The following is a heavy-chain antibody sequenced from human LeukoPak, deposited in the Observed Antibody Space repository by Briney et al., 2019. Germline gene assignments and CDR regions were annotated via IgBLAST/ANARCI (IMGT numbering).Heavy chain of an antibody. D-gene: IGHD3-22*01. CDR3: ASPGGNDSSGYYNYYYYGMDV. CDR2: ISSSRSYI. V-gene: IGHV3-21*01. CDR1: GFSFSSYS. Sequence: GESLRLSCAASGFSFSSYSMNWGRQAPGKGLEWGSSISSSRSYIYYADSVKGRFTISRDNAKNSLYLQMNSLRAEDTAVYYCASPGGNDSSGYYNYYYYGMDVWGQGTTVTVSS. J-gene: IGHJ6*02.